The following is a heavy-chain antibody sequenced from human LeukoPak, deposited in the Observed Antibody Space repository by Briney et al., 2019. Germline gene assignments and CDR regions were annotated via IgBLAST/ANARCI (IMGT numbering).Heavy chain of an antibody. CDR3: AKGSGSGWYGWFAP. CDR2: ISYDGSDK. V-gene: IGHV3-30*18. CDR1: GFTFTTSG. J-gene: IGHJ5*02. D-gene: IGHD6-19*01. Sequence: PGRSLRLSCAASGFTFTTSGMHWLRQAPGKGLEWVAVISYDGSDKYYADSVKGRFTISRDKSKNTLYLQMSSLRAEDTAVYFCAKGSGSGWYGWFAPWGQGTLVTVSS.